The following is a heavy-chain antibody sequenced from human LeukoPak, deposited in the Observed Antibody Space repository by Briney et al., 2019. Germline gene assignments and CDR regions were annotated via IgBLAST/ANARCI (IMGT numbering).Heavy chain of an antibody. CDR3: AREVPPLTHYYDSSGFDP. CDR2: INHSGST. Sequence: PSETLSLTCAVYGGSFSGYYWSWIRQPPGKGLEWLGEINHSGSTNYNPSLKSRVTISVDTSKNQFSLKLSSVTAADTAVYYCAREVPPLTHYYDSSGFDPWGQGTLVTVSS. D-gene: IGHD3-22*01. CDR1: GGSFSGYY. V-gene: IGHV4-34*01. J-gene: IGHJ5*02.